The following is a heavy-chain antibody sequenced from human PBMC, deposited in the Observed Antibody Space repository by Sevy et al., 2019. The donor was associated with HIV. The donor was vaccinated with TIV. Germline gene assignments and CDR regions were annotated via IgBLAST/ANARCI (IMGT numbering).Heavy chain of an antibody. D-gene: IGHD1-26*01. CDR1: GVSISSYY. CDR2: ISYSGST. CDR3: ARVGSDWELDY. Sequence: SETLSLTCTVSGVSISSYYWSWIRQPPGKGLEWIGYISYSGSTNYNPSLKSRVTISVDTSENQFSLMLSSVTAADTAVYYCARVGSDWELDYWGQGTLVTVSS. J-gene: IGHJ4*02. V-gene: IGHV4-59*01.